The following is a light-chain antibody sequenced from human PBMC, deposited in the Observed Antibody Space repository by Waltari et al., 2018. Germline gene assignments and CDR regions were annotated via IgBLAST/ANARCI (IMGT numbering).Light chain of an antibody. CDR1: SSDIGGYNY. Sequence: QTALTQPPSASGSPGQSVTISCSGTSSDIGGYNYVSWYRQTPGRAPKLLIYDVTKRPPGVPDRFSGSKSGNTASLTVSGLQAEDEADYYCSSYAGRNTVMFGGGTKLTVL. J-gene: IGLJ3*02. V-gene: IGLV2-8*01. CDR2: DVT. CDR3: SSYAGRNTVM.